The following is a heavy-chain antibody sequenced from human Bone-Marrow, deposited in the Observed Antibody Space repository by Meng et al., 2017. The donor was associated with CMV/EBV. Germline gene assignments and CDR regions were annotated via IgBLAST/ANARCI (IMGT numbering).Heavy chain of an antibody. V-gene: IGHV4-34*01. J-gene: IGHJ5*02. D-gene: IGHD2-2*01. CDR2: IYYSGST. CDR3: ARDFRGGQPAAMYNWFDP. Sequence: SETLSLTCAVYGGSFSGYYWSWIRQPPGKGLEWIGSIYYSGSTYYNPSLKSRVTISVDTSKNQFSLKLSSVTAADTAVYYCARDFRGGQPAAMYNWFDPWGQGTLVTFSS. CDR1: GGSFSGYY.